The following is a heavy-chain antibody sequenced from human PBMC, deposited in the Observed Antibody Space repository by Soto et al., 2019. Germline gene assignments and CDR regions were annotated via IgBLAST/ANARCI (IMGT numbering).Heavy chain of an antibody. CDR1: GYPFTSYA. V-gene: IGHV1-3*01. CDR3: ARGYYGSGSYWSHFDY. J-gene: IGHJ4*02. CDR2: IYAGYGNT. Sequence: ASVKVSCKASGYPFTSYAMHWVRQAPGQRLEWMGWIYAGYGNTKYSQKFQGRVTITRDTSASTAYMELSSLRSEDTAVYYCARGYYGSGSYWSHFDYWGQGTLVAVSS. D-gene: IGHD3-10*01.